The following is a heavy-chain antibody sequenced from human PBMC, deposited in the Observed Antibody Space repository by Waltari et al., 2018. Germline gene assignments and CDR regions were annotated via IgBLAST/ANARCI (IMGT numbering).Heavy chain of an antibody. Sequence: EVQLLESGGGLVQSGGSLRLSCAASGFTFSSYAMSWVRQAPGKGLEWVSAISVRGGSTYYADSVKGRFTISRDNSKNTLYLQMNSLRAEDTAVYYCAKDHDSSGYFYGMDVWGQGTTVTVSS. D-gene: IGHD3-22*01. J-gene: IGHJ6*02. V-gene: IGHV3-23*01. CDR3: AKDHDSSGYFYGMDV. CDR1: GFTFSSYA. CDR2: ISVRGGST.